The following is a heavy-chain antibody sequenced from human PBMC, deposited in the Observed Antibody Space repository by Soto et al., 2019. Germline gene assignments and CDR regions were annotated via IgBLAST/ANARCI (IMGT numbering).Heavy chain of an antibody. D-gene: IGHD6-19*01. Sequence: EVQLVESGGGLVQPGGSLRLSCAASGFIFSSYEMNWVRQAPGKGLEWVSHIRSSGSTKYYADSVKGRFTISRDNAKNSLYLQMNSLRVEDTAVYYCARAYSSGWYGNYGMDVWGQGTTVTVSS. CDR3: ARAYSSGWYGNYGMDV. CDR2: IRSSGSTK. J-gene: IGHJ6*02. V-gene: IGHV3-48*03. CDR1: GFIFSSYE.